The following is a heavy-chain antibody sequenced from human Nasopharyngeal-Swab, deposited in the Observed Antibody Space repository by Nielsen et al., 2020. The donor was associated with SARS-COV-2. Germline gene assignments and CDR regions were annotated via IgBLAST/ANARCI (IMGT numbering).Heavy chain of an antibody. J-gene: IGHJ6*02. D-gene: IGHD6-13*01. Sequence: GSLRLSCTVSGGSISSSSYYWGWIRQPPGKGLEWIGSIYYSGSTYYNPSLKSRVTISVDTSKNQFSLKLSSVTAADTAVYYCVGSSWYGDYYYYYGMDAWGQGTTVTVSS. CDR1: GGSISSSSYY. CDR2: IYYSGST. V-gene: IGHV4-39*07. CDR3: VGSSWYGDYYYYYGMDA.